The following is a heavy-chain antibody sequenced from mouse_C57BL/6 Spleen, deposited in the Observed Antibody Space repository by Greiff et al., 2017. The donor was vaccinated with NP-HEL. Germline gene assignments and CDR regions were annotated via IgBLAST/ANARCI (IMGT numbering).Heavy chain of an antibody. V-gene: IGHV1-26*01. CDR3: ASRGGLRAY. Sequence: VQLQQSGPELVKPGASVKISCKASGYTFTDYYMNWVKQSHGKSLEWIGDINPNNGGTSYNQKFKGKATLTVDKSSSTAYMELRSLTSEDSAVYYCASRGGLRAYWGQGTLVTVSA. J-gene: IGHJ3*01. D-gene: IGHD2-4*01. CDR1: GYTFTDYY. CDR2: INPNNGGT.